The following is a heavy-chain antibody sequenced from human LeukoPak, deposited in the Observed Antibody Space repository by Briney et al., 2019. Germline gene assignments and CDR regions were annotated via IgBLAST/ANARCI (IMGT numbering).Heavy chain of an antibody. J-gene: IGHJ4*02. D-gene: IGHD3-10*01. V-gene: IGHV4-34*01. CDR3: ARAKSPVRGVFDY. CDR2: INHSGST. Sequence: SETLSLTCAVYGGSFSGYYWSWIRQPPGKGLEWIGDINHSGSTNYNPSLKSRVTISVDTSKNQFSLKLSSVTAADTAVYYCARAKSPVRGVFDYWGQGTLVTVSS. CDR1: GGSFSGYY.